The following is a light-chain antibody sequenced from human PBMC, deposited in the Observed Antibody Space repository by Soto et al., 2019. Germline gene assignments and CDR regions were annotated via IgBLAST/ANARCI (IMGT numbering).Light chain of an antibody. V-gene: IGKV1-39*01. J-gene: IGKJ2*01. CDR3: QQSYSTPPT. CDR2: AAS. CDR1: PSLRSY. Sequence: DIQMTQSPSSLSASVGDRVPITCRARPSLRSYLNWYQQQPGKAPNLLIYAASSLQSGVPSRFSGSGAGTDFTLTISSLQPEEFATYYCQQSYSTPPTFGQGTKLELK.